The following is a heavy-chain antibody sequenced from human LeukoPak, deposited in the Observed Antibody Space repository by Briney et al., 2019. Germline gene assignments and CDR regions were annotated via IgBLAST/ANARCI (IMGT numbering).Heavy chain of an antibody. D-gene: IGHD2-21*01. CDR1: GYTFSDYY. CDR3: ARSDSPRYYYYYYMDV. V-gene: IGHV1-2*02. Sequence: GASVKVSCEASGYTFSDYYIHWVRQAPGQGLQWMAWINSKTGGTNYAQNFQGRVTVGRETSISTAYLELSGLMSDDTAVYYCARSDSPRYYYYYYMDVWGKGTMVTVSS. J-gene: IGHJ6*03. CDR2: INSKTGGT.